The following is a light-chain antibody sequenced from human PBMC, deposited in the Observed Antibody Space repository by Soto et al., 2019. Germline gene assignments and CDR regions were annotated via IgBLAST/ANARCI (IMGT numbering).Light chain of an antibody. CDR1: SGHSSYA. V-gene: IGLV4-69*01. Sequence: QLVLTQSPSASASLGASVKLTCTLSSGHSSYAIAWHQQQPEKGPRYLMKLNSDGSHSKGDGIPDRLSGSSSGAERHLTISSLQSEHEADYYCQTWGTGIRVFGGGTEVTVL. CDR3: QTWGTGIRV. J-gene: IGLJ2*01. CDR2: LNSDGSH.